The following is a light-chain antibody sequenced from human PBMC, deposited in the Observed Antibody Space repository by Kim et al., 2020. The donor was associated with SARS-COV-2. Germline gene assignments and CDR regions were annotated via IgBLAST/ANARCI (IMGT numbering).Light chain of an antibody. J-gene: IGKJ2*03. CDR2: AAS. CDR1: QGIRNA. Sequence: AIQMTQSPSSLSASVGDRVTITCRASQGIRNALGWYQQKPGKAPKLLIYAASSLQSGVPSRFSGSGSGTDFTLTISSLQPEDFATYYCLQDYNYPRSFGQGTKLEI. V-gene: IGKV1-6*01. CDR3: LQDYNYPRS.